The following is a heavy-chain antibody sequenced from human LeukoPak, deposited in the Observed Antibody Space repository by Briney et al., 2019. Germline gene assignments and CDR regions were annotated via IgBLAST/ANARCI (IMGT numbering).Heavy chain of an antibody. D-gene: IGHD5-18*01. CDR3: ARFSRGIYSYGPYSFDY. Sequence: GGSLRLSCAASGFILDTFCMNWVRQAPGKGLEWVSSISSSSSYIYYADSVKGRFTISRDNAKNSLYLQMNSLRAEDTAVYYCARFSRGIYSYGPYSFDYWGQGTVVTVSS. CDR2: ISSSSSYI. J-gene: IGHJ4*03. CDR1: GFILDTFC. V-gene: IGHV3-21*01.